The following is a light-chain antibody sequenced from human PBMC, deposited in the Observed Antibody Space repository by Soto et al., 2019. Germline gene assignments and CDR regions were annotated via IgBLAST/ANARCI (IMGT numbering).Light chain of an antibody. J-gene: IGKJ3*01. CDR3: QQANTFPIT. Sequence: DIQMTQSPSSVSASVGDTGTVTCRASQDILSWLAWYQQRPGEAPRLLIYASSNLQSGVPSRFSGSRSGTDFTLTISSLQTEDFATYYCQQANTFPITFGPGTRLDIK. CDR2: ASS. V-gene: IGKV1-12*01. CDR1: QDILSW.